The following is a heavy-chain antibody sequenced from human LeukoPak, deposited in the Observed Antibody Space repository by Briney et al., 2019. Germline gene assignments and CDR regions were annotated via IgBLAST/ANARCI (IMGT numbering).Heavy chain of an antibody. CDR2: IYYSWSH. Sequence: SETLSLTCPVSGGSLSSNSYHWDWIRQAPGKGLEWIGSIYYSWSHYYNPSLKSRVTITIDTSKNHFPLNLSSVTAADRAVNYGASHGSAVAGTIDYWGQGTLVTVPS. CDR3: ASHGSAVAGTIDY. D-gene: IGHD6-19*01. CDR1: GGSLSSNSYH. V-gene: IGHV4-39*01. J-gene: IGHJ4*02.